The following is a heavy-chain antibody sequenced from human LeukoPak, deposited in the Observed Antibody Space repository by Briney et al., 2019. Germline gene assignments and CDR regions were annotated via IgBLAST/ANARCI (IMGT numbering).Heavy chain of an antibody. D-gene: IGHD6-19*01. V-gene: IGHV3-23*01. CDR2: IRGNGET. J-gene: IGHJ4*02. CDR3: ARASWVSSTAAVR. Sequence: WESLRLSCAASGLSFSTFSMSWVRQGPARGLEWVSSIRGNGETFYADSVKGRFTLSSDSSRKWLYLQLSNLRVEDTAISYCARASWVSSTAAVRWGQGKLVTVSS. CDR1: GLSFSTFS.